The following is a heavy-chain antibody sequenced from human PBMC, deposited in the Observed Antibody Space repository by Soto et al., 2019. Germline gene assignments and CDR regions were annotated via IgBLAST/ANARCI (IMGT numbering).Heavy chain of an antibody. D-gene: IGHD6-19*01. CDR2: ISYDGSNK. J-gene: IGHJ4*02. Sequence: QVQLVESGGGVVQPGRSLRLSCAASGFTFSSYGMHWVRQAPGKGLEWVAVISYDGSNKYYADSVKGRFTISRDNSKNTLYLQMNSLRAEDTAVYYCAKERGRVAGTGYFDYWGQGTLVTVSS. CDR1: GFTFSSYG. CDR3: AKERGRVAGTGYFDY. V-gene: IGHV3-30*18.